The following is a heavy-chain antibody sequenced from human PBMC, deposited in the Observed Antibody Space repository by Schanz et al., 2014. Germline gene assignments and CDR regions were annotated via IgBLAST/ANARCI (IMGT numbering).Heavy chain of an antibody. D-gene: IGHD3-3*01. CDR2: INAANGNT. J-gene: IGHJ4*02. CDR3: ARGFDFWDR. Sequence: QVQLVQSGGEMKKPGASVKVSCKASGYTFTDYGVIWVRQAPGQRLEWMGWINAANGNTRYSQKFQGRVTITRDTLASTAYMEVSSLRSDDTAVYYCARGFDFWDRWGQGTLVIVSS. V-gene: IGHV1-18*01. CDR1: GYTFTDYG.